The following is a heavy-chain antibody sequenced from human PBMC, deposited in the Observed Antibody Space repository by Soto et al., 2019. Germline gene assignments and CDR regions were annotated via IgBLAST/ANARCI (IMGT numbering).Heavy chain of an antibody. J-gene: IGHJ4*02. CDR3: ARSRGSYYTNFES. Sequence: WVGRVIPILGASNFAQKFQGRVTISADKSADTAYMVLTGLTSEDTAVYYCARSRGSYYTNFESWGQGTLVTVSS. CDR2: VIPILGAS. D-gene: IGHD3-10*01. V-gene: IGHV1-69*08.